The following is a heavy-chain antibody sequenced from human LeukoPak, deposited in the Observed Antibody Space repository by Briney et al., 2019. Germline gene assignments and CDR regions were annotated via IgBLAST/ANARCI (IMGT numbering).Heavy chain of an antibody. V-gene: IGHV4-34*01. CDR3: ARSAPTLTYDILTGYLGY. CDR1: GGSFSGHY. CDR2: INHRGSA. J-gene: IGHJ4*02. Sequence: SETLSLTCAVYGGSFSGHYCSCIRQPPGKGLEYIGEINHRGSANYNPSLKSRVTVSVDTSKNQFSLKLSSVTAADTAVYYCARSAPTLTYDILTGYLGYWGQGTLVTVSS. D-gene: IGHD3-9*01.